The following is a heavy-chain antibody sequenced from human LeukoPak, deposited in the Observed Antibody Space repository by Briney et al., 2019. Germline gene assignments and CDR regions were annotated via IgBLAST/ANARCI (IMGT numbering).Heavy chain of an antibody. V-gene: IGHV5-51*01. Sequence: GESLKISCKAAGFTFTSYWIAWVRQMPGKGLEWMGIISPGDSDTKYSPSFQGLVTISADKSITTAYLQWSSLKASDTAMYYCARRKSWGAFAFDIWGQGTMVTVSS. CDR1: GFTFTSYW. J-gene: IGHJ3*02. D-gene: IGHD1-26*01. CDR3: ARRKSWGAFAFDI. CDR2: ISPGDSDT.